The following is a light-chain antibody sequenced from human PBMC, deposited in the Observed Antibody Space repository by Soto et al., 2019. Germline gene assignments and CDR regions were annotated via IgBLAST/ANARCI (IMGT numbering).Light chain of an antibody. CDR3: RQYGSSPSYT. J-gene: IGKJ2*01. V-gene: IGKV3-20*01. CDR2: GAS. CDR1: QSVSSSSY. Sequence: EIVLTQSPGTLSLSPGERATLSCRASQSVSSSSYLAWYQQKPGQVPRLLIYGASSRATGIPDSFRGSGSATYFTLTISRLAPEAFSVYYCRQYGSSPSYTFGRGTKLEIK.